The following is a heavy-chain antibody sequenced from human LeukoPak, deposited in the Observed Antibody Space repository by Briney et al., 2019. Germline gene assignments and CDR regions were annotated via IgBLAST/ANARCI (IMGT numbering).Heavy chain of an antibody. Sequence: SETLCLTCAVSGGSISSSNWWCWVRQPPGKGLEWIGEIYHSGSTNYNPSLKSRVTISVDKSKNQFSLKLSSVTAADTAVYYCARESSANYGSGSHNWFDPWGQGTLVSVSS. CDR2: IYHSGST. J-gene: IGHJ5*02. V-gene: IGHV4-4*02. CDR1: GGSISSSNW. CDR3: ARESSANYGSGSHNWFDP. D-gene: IGHD3-10*01.